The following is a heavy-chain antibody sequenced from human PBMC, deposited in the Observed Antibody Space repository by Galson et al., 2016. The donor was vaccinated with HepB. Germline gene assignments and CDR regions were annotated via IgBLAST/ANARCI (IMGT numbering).Heavy chain of an antibody. V-gene: IGHV2-70*04. CDR3: AQNSNWGDSFAY. D-gene: IGHD7-27*01. CDR2: IDWDDER. Sequence: PALVKPTQTLTLTCTFSGFSLNTGGKRVSWIRQPPGKALEWLARIDWDDERFYSTSLKTRLTISKDTSKNQVVPTMTHMDPVDTATYYCAQNSNWGDSFAYWGQGTLVTVSS. CDR1: GFSLNTGGKR. J-gene: IGHJ4*02.